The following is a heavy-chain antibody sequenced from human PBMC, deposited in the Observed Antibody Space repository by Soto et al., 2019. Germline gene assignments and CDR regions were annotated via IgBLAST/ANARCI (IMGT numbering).Heavy chain of an antibody. D-gene: IGHD6-19*01. CDR2: IRSKANSYAT. V-gene: IGHV3-73*01. CDR1: GFTFSGSA. J-gene: IGHJ5*02. CDR3: ARPSSGWENWFDP. Sequence: GGSLRLSCAASGFTFSGSAMHWVRQASGKGLEWVGRIRSKANSYATAYAASVKGRFTISRDDSKNTAYLQMNSLRDDDTAVYYCARPSSGWENWFDPWGQGTLVTVSS.